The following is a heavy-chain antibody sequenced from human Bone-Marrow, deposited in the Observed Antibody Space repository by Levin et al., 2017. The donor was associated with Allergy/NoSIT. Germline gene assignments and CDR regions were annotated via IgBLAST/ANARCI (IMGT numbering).Heavy chain of an antibody. CDR3: ARYALESSLLYYYYYMDV. V-gene: IGHV1-69*13. CDR2: IIPIFGTA. CDR1: GGTFSSYA. J-gene: IGHJ6*03. Sequence: SVKVSCKASGGTFSSYAISWVRQAPGQGLEWMGGIIPIFGTANYAQKFQGRVTITADESTSTAYMELSSLRSEDTAVYYCARYALESSLLYYYYYMDVWGKGTTVTVSS.